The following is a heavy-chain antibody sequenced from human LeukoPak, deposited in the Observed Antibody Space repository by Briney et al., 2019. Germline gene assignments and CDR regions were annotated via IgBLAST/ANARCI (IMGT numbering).Heavy chain of an antibody. D-gene: IGHD3-10*01. CDR2: IRSKAYGGTT. CDR3: TRAHSADYGSGSYLDY. J-gene: IGHJ4*02. Sequence: GGSLRLSCTASGFTSGDYAMSWFRQAPGKGLEWVGFIRSKAYGGTTEYAASVKGRFTISRDDSKSIAYLQMNSLKTEDTAVYYCTRAHSADYGSGSYLDYWGQGTLVTVSS. V-gene: IGHV3-49*03. CDR1: GFTSGDYA.